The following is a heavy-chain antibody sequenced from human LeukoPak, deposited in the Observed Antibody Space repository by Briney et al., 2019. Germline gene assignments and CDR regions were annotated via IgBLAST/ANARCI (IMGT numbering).Heavy chain of an antibody. CDR2: LYWSGGRT. CDR3: TRESPTSSDAFDI. V-gene: IGHV3-20*04. CDR1: GFTFGDYG. Sequence: PGGSLRLSCAATGFTFGDYGMNWVRQAPGKGLEWVSGLYWSGGRTSYADSVKGRFTISRDNAGNSLYLQMNSLRVEDTALYYCTRESPTSSDAFDIWGQGTMVTVSS. J-gene: IGHJ3*02.